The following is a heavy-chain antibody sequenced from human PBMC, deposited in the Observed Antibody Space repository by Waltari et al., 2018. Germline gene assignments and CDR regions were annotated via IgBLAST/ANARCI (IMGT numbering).Heavy chain of an antibody. CDR2: IWHDGSNE. Sequence: VQLLESGGDLVQPGGSLRLSCAASGYTFSQYAMNWVRQAPGKGLEGVAVIWHDGSNEYYVDSVKGRFTISRDNSKNTLYLQMNSLRAEDSAVYYCASQSTTLFDYWGQGTLVTVSS. D-gene: IGHD2-15*01. V-gene: IGHV3-33*08. CDR3: ASQSTTLFDY. CDR1: GYTFSQYA. J-gene: IGHJ4*02.